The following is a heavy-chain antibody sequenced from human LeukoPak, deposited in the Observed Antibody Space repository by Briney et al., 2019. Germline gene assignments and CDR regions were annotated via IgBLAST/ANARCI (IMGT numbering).Heavy chain of an antibody. V-gene: IGHV3-30*03. CDR3: AREPLRWFGELYGAFDI. J-gene: IGHJ3*02. D-gene: IGHD3-10*01. CDR2: ISYDGSNK. Sequence: GGSLRLSCAASEFTFSIYGMHWVRQAPGKGLEWVAVISYDGSNKYYADSVKGRFTISRDNSKNTLYLQMNSLRAEDTAVYYCAREPLRWFGELYGAFDIWGQGTMVTVSS. CDR1: EFTFSIYG.